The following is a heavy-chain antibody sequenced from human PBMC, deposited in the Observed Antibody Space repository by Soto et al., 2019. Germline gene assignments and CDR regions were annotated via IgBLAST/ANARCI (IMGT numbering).Heavy chain of an antibody. V-gene: IGHV3-23*01. Sequence: GGSLRLSGAASGFTFSSYAMSWVRQAPGKGLQWISAIINNGGDTYYAASVKGRFTISRDNSKNTLYLEMNSLRADDTAVYYCAKGISWYYYGMDVWGQGTTVTVSS. J-gene: IGHJ6*02. CDR3: AKGISWYYYGMDV. CDR2: IINNGGDT. CDR1: GFTFSSYA. D-gene: IGHD3-3*01.